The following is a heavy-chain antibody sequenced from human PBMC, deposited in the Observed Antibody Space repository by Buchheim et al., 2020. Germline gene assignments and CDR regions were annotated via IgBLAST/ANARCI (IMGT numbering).Heavy chain of an antibody. CDR1: GGSLSGYY. CDR2: INHSGST. CDR3: ARGWDSGSYW. D-gene: IGHD1-26*01. J-gene: IGHJ4*02. V-gene: IGHV4-34*01. Sequence: QVQLQQWGAGLLKPSETLSLTCAVYGGSLSGYYWSWIRQPPGKGLEWIGEINHSGSTNYNPSLKSRVTISVDTSKNQFSLKLSSVTAADTAVYYCARGWDSGSYWWGQGTL.